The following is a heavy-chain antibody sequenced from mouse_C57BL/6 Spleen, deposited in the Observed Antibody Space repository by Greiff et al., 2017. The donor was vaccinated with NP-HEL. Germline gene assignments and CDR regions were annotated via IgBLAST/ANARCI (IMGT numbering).Heavy chain of an antibody. CDR2: INPNNGGT. D-gene: IGHD1-1*01. CDR3: ARRGGYGSSPWFAY. Sequence: EVQLQQSGPELVKPGASVKISCKASGYTFTDYYMNWVKQSHGKSLEWIGDINPNNGGTSYNQKFKGKATLTVDKSSSTAYMALRSLTSEDSAVYYCARRGGYGSSPWFAYWGQGTLVTVSA. CDR1: GYTFTDYY. J-gene: IGHJ3*01. V-gene: IGHV1-26*01.